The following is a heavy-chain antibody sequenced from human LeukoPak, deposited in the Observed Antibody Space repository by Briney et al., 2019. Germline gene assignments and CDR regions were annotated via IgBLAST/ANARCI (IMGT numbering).Heavy chain of an antibody. Sequence: SETLSLTCAVYGGSFSGYYWSWIRQPPGKGLEWIGEINHSGSTNYNPSLKSRVTISVDTSKNQFSLKLSSVTAADTAVYYCARGPQLLWFGELLSVLGFDPWGQGTLVTVSS. V-gene: IGHV4-34*01. J-gene: IGHJ5*02. CDR3: ARGPQLLWFGELLSVLGFDP. D-gene: IGHD3-10*01. CDR1: GGSFSGYY. CDR2: INHSGST.